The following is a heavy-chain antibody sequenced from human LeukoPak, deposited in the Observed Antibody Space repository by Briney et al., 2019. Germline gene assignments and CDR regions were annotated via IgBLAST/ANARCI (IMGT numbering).Heavy chain of an antibody. D-gene: IGHD3-10*01. V-gene: IGHV1-2*02. CDR2: INPNSGGT. Sequence: ASVKVSCKASGYTFTGYYMHWVRQAPGQGLEWMGWINPNSGGTNYAQKFQGRVTMTRVASISTAYIELSRLRSDGTAVYYCARKYGSGPRWPPYKDYGMDVWGQGTTVTVSS. CDR3: ARKYGSGPRWPPYKDYGMDV. J-gene: IGHJ6*02. CDR1: GYTFTGYY.